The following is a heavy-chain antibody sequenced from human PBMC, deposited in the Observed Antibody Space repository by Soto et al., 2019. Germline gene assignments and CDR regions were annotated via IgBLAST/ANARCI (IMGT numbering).Heavy chain of an antibody. CDR3: TRTTFPTSHTSGWYPDY. Sequence: EVQLLEAGGGLVQPGGSQRLACAASGFTFNTYALSWVRQAPGKGLEWVSGISSNGRSTFYADSVKDRFTVSRDNSKVYLQRNSLRAGDTALYYCTRTTFPTSHTSGWYPDYWGRGTLVTVSS. CDR1: GFTFNTYA. CDR2: ISSNGRST. V-gene: IGHV3-23*01. J-gene: IGHJ4*02. D-gene: IGHD6-19*01.